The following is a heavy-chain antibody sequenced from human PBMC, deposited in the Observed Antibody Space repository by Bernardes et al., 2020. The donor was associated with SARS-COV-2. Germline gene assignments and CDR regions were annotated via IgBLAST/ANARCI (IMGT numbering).Heavy chain of an antibody. D-gene: IGHD3-16*01. CDR2: INPNSGGT. CDR3: ARAYDYVWGSFDF. Sequence: ASVKVSCKASGYTFTGYYMHWVRQAPGQGLEWMGWINPNSGGTNYAQKFQGWVTMTRDTSISTAYMELSRLRSDDTAVYYCARAYDYVWGSFDFWGQGTLVTVSS. V-gene: IGHV1-2*04. CDR1: GYTFTGYY. J-gene: IGHJ4*02.